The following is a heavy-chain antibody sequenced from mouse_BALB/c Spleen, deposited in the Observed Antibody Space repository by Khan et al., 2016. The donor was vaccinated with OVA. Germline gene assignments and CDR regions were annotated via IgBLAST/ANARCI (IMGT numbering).Heavy chain of an antibody. Sequence: VQLQQSGPELVKPGASMKISCKASGYSFTGYILNWVKQSHGKNLEWIGLINPNNGDPTYNQKFKGKATLTIDKSSSTAYMELLSLTSEDSAVYYCARGGYGIFAYWGQGTLVTVSA. CDR3: ARGGYGIFAY. CDR2: INPNNGDP. CDR1: GYSFTGYI. J-gene: IGHJ3*01. D-gene: IGHD2-1*01. V-gene: IGHV1-37*01.